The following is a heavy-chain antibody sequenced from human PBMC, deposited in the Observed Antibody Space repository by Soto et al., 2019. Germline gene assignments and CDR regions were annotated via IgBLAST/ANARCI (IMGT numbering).Heavy chain of an antibody. D-gene: IGHD2-15*01. V-gene: IGHV3-23*01. CDR3: AERRGAGGHFDY. Sequence: VGSLRPSCAASGFTFTSYAMGWVRQAPGKGLECVSVVSRGGSTHYADSVTGRFIVSRDNSKNTVSLQMNSLRADDTAVYYCAERRGAGGHFDYWGQGALVTVSS. CDR1: GFTFTSYA. J-gene: IGHJ4*02. CDR2: VSRGGST.